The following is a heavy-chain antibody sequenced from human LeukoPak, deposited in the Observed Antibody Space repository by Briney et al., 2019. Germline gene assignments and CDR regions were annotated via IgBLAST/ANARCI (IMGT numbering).Heavy chain of an antibody. CDR2: INPSGGST. CDR3: ASSDTAMNYYYGMDV. J-gene: IGHJ6*02. CDR1: GYTFTSYY. V-gene: IGHV1-46*01. Sequence: ASVKVSGKASGYTFTSYYMHWVRQAPGQGLEWMGIINPSGGSTSYAQKFQGRVTMTRDTSTSTVYMELSSLRSEDTAVYYCASSDTAMNYYYGMDVWGQGTTVTVSS. D-gene: IGHD5-18*01.